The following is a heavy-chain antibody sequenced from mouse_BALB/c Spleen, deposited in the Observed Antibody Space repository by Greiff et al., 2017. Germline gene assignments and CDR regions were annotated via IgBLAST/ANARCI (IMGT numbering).Heavy chain of an antibody. J-gene: IGHJ2*01. V-gene: IGHV14-3*02. CDR3: EGPGGNPWDFDY. Sequence: VQLQQSGAELVKPGASVKLSCTASGFNIKDTYMHWVKQRPEQGLEWIGRIDPANGNTKYDPKFQGKATITADTSSNTAYLQLSSLTSEDTAVYYCEGPGGNPWDFDYWGQGTTLTVSS. D-gene: IGHD2-1*01. CDR1: GFNIKDTY. CDR2: IDPANGNT.